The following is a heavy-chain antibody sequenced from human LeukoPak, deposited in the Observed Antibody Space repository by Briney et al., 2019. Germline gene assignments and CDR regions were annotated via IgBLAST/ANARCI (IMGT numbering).Heavy chain of an antibody. Sequence: SETLSLTCAVYGGSFSGYYWSWIRQPPGKGLEWIGEINHSGSTNYSPSLKSRVTISVDTSKNQFSLKLSSVTAADTAVYYCARLTYDPYYFDYWGQGTLVTVSS. CDR2: INHSGST. J-gene: IGHJ4*02. CDR1: GGSFSGYY. V-gene: IGHV4-34*01. D-gene: IGHD3-22*01. CDR3: ARLTYDPYYFDY.